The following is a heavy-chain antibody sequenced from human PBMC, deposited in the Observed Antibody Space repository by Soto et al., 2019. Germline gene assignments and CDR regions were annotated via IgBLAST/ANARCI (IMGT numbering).Heavy chain of an antibody. CDR1: GYTFTDHS. Sequence: QVQLVQSGSEVKKPGASVKVSCKASGYTFTDHSLSWVRLAPGQGLEWMGWVSTSRGNTNYAQKFQGRLSLTTDTSTSTGYMELQSLRSDDTAVYYCARDRANFLDYWGQGILVTVSS. CDR2: VSTSRGNT. CDR3: ARDRANFLDY. D-gene: IGHD2-8*01. J-gene: IGHJ4*02. V-gene: IGHV1-18*01.